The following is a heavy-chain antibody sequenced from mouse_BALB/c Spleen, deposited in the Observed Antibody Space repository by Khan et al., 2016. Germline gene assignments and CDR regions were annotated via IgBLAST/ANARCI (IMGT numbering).Heavy chain of an antibody. CDR2: IDPENGDT. CDR3: NPCAYNAMDY. V-gene: IGHV14-4*02. CDR1: GFNIKDYY. J-gene: IGHJ4*01. Sequence: VQLQQSGAELVRSGASVKLSCTASGFNIKDYYMHWVKQRPEQGLEWIGWIDPENGDTEYAPKVQGKATMTADTSSNTAYLQLSSLTSDDTAVYYCNPCAYNAMDYWRQGPSVPVSS.